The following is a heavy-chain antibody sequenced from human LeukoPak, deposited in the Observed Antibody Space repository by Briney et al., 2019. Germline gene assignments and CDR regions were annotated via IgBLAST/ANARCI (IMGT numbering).Heavy chain of an antibody. D-gene: IGHD6-25*01. Sequence: GGSLRLSCAASGFTVSGNYMSWVRQAPGKGLEWVSVIYTAGSTYNADSVKGRFTVSRDKSKNTLYLQMNTLRAEDTAVYFCAGGNTWPGLSYWGQGTLLTVSS. J-gene: IGHJ4*02. CDR3: AGGNTWPGLSY. V-gene: IGHV3-53*01. CDR1: GFTVSGNY. CDR2: IYTAGST.